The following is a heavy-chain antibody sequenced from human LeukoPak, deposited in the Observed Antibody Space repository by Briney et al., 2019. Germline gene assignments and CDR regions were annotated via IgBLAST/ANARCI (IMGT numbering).Heavy chain of an antibody. Sequence: SETLSLTCTVSGGSISSYYWSWIRQPAGKGLEWIGRIYTSGSTNYNPSLKSRVTMSVDTSKNQFSLKLSSVTAADTAVYYCARDDNYDFWSGYGRSGAFDIWGQGTMVTVSS. CDR2: IYTSGST. V-gene: IGHV4-4*07. D-gene: IGHD3-3*01. CDR3: ARDDNYDFWSGYGRSGAFDI. J-gene: IGHJ3*02. CDR1: GGSISSYY.